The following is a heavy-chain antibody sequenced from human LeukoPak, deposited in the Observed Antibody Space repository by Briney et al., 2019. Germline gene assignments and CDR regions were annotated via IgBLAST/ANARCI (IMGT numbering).Heavy chain of an antibody. CDR2: ISNDGSSK. V-gene: IGHV3-30*04. CDR1: GFTFSDYA. Sequence: QSGGSLRLSCAASGFTFSDYAMHWVRQAPGQGLEWVAVISNDGSSKYYADSVKGRFTISRDNSENTLYLQMSSLRAEDTAEYYCAREPLGYCTSASCPRWFDPRGQGTLVTVSS. CDR3: AREPLGYCTSASCPRWFDP. J-gene: IGHJ5*02. D-gene: IGHD2-15*01.